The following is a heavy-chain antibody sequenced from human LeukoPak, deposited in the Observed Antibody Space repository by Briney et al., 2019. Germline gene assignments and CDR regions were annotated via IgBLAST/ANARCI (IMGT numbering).Heavy chain of an antibody. V-gene: IGHV3-72*01. CDR3: ARSLGSLTRTGAFDI. CDR1: GFTFSGHY. J-gene: IGHJ3*02. Sequence: GGSLRLSCAASGFTFSGHYMDWVRQAPGKGLEWVCRIRNKPNSYTTEYAASVKGRFTISRDESKNSLYLQMNSLTTEDTAVYYCARSLGSLTRTGAFDIWGQGTLVTVSS. D-gene: IGHD1-20*01. CDR2: IRNKPNSYTT.